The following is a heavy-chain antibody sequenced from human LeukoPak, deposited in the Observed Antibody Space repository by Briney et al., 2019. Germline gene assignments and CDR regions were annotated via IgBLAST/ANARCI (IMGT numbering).Heavy chain of an antibody. Sequence: ASVKVSCKASGYTFTGCFMHWVRQAPGQGLGWMGWINPNSGGTNYAQKFQGRVTMTRDTSISTAYMELSRLRSDDTAVYYCASSIVYCSSTSCYFNWGQGTLVTVSS. V-gene: IGHV1-2*02. CDR3: ASSIVYCSSTSCYFN. J-gene: IGHJ4*02. D-gene: IGHD2-2*01. CDR2: INPNSGGT. CDR1: GYTFTGCF.